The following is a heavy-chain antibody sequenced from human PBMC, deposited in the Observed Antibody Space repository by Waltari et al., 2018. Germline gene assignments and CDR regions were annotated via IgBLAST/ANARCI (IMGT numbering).Heavy chain of an antibody. V-gene: IGHV1-69*06. Sequence: QVQLVQSGAEVTTPGSSVKVSCQASGGTFSSYAISWVRRAPGQGLGWMGGIIPIFGTENYAQKFQGRVTITRDTSASTAYMELSSLRSEDTAVYYCAREVFGVVIISYYYYYGMDDWGQGTTVTVSS. D-gene: IGHD3-3*01. CDR3: AREVFGVVIISYYYYYGMDD. CDR2: IIPIFGTE. CDR1: GGTFSSYA. J-gene: IGHJ6*02.